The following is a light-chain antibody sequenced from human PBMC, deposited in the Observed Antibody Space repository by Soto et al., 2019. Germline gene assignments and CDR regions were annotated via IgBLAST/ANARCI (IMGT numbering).Light chain of an antibody. V-gene: IGKV1-39*01. CDR3: QQSYSTPVT. Sequence: DIQMTQSPSSLSASVRDKVTITCRASQSISSYLNWYQQKPGKAPKLLIYAASSLQSGVPSRFSGSGSGTDFTLTISSLQPEDFATYYCQQSYSTPVTFGQGTKV. J-gene: IGKJ1*01. CDR2: AAS. CDR1: QSISSY.